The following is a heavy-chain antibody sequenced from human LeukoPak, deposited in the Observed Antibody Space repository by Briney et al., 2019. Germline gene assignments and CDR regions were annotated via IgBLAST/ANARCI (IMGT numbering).Heavy chain of an antibody. J-gene: IGHJ4*02. V-gene: IGHV3-74*01. Sequence: GGSLRLSCAASGFTFSNYWMHWVRQAPGKGLVWVSRINSDWSSTTSADAVKGRFTISRDNAKHTLYLQMNSLRAEDTAVYYCAKGGATVIDYWGQGTLVTVSS. D-gene: IGHD4-17*01. CDR2: INSDWSST. CDR3: AKGGATVIDY. CDR1: GFTFSNYW.